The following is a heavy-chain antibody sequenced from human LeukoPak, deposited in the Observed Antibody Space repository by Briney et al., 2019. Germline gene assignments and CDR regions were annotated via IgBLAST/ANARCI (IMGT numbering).Heavy chain of an antibody. CDR1: GGTFSGYA. CDR3: ARVQPYDSSGYYYHLAFDI. V-gene: IGHV1-69*05. CDR2: IIPTFGTA. Sequence: SVKVSCKASGGTFSGYAISWVRQAPGQGLEWMGRIIPTFGTANYAQKFQGRVTITTDESTSTAYMELSSLRSEDTAVYYCARVQPYDSSGYYYHLAFDIWGQGTMVTVSS. J-gene: IGHJ3*02. D-gene: IGHD3-22*01.